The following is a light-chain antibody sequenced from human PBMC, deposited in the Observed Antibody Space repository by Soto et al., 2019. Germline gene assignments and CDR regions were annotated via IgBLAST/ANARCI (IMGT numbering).Light chain of an antibody. CDR3: QQYVNSPLT. CDR2: DAS. CDR1: QSVASS. V-gene: IGKV3-20*01. J-gene: IGKJ4*01. Sequence: EIVQMQSPGTLSLSPGERGTLSCRASQSVASSLAWYQQKPGQAPRLLIYDASNRATGIPDRFSGSGSGTDFTLTLSRLEPEDFAVYYCQQYVNSPLTFGGGTKVDIK.